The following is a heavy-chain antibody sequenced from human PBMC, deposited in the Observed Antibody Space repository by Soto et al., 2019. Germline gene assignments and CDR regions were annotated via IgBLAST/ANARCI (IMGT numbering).Heavy chain of an antibody. D-gene: IGHD2-2*01. CDR1: GGSISSGGYY. J-gene: IGHJ4*02. V-gene: IGHV4-31*03. Sequence: QVQLQESGPGLVKPSQTLSLTCTVSGGSISSGGYYWSWIRQHPGKGLEWIGYIYYSGSTYYNPSLTSRVTSALDPSKTQSSLKLRSVTAADTAVYYCARGGGWSSTSCYHPSDYWGQGTLVTVSS. CDR2: IYYSGST. CDR3: ARGGGWSSTSCYHPSDY.